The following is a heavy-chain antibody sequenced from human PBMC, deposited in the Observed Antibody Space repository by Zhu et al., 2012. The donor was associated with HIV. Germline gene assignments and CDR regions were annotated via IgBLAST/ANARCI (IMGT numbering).Heavy chain of an antibody. J-gene: IGHJ5*02. D-gene: IGHD5-18*01. CDR1: GGSIISANW. CDR2: IHHTGST. Sequence: QVQLQESGPGLVKPSGTLSLTCTVSGGSIISANWWSWVRRPPGKGLEWVGEIHHTGSTNYNPSLRSRVTISMDESKNQFSLKLNSVTAADTAVYYCAREVEGYIYGRGWFHPVGPGEPWSTVSS. V-gene: IGHV4-4*02. CDR3: AREVEGYIYGRGWFHP.